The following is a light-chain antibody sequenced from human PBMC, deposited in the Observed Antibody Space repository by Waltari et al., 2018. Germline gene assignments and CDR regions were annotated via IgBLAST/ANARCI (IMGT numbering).Light chain of an antibody. CDR3: QQYFVTPFT. J-gene: IGKJ3*01. CDR2: GAS. V-gene: IGKV4-1*01. Sequence: IVMTQSPASLAVSPGERSTIHCTSSQSIMYSSNNQHFLAWYQKKPGHPPKRLIYGASTRQSGVPDRFTGSWSGTDFTLTISSLQAEDVAVYYCQQYFVTPFTFGPGTRVEIK. CDR1: QSIMYSSNNQHF.